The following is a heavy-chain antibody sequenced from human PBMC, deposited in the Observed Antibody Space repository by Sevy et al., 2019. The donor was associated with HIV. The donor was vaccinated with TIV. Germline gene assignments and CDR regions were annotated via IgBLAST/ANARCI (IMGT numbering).Heavy chain of an antibody. CDR1: GFTVSSNY. CDR2: IYNGGST. V-gene: IGHV3-66*02. D-gene: IGHD6-13*01. J-gene: IGHJ6*04. CDR3: ARDGGSRGMDV. Sequence: GGSLRLSCAASGFTVSSNYMNWVRQAPGKGLEWVSVIYNGGSTYYADSVKGRFTISRDNSKNTLYLQMNGLRAEDAAVYYCARDGGSRGMDVWGKGTTVTVSS.